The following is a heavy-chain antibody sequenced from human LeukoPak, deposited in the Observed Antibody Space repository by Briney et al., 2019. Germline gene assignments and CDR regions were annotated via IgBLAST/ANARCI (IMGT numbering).Heavy chain of an antibody. V-gene: IGHV3-33*01. Sequence: PGGSLRLSCAASGFTFSSYGMHWVRQAPGKGLEWVAVIWYDGSNKYYADSVKGRFTISRDNSKNTLYLQMSSLRAEDAAVYYCARDTVITFGGVIATGFDYWGQGTLVTVSS. CDR1: GFTFSSYG. CDR3: ARDTVITFGGVIATGFDY. J-gene: IGHJ4*02. CDR2: IWYDGSNK. D-gene: IGHD3-16*02.